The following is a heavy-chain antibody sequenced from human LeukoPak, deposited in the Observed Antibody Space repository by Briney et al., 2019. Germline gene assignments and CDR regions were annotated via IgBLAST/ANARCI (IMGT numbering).Heavy chain of an antibody. V-gene: IGHV4-34*01. CDR3: AKVYSSSSRDAFDV. D-gene: IGHD6-6*01. CDR2: INHSGST. CDR1: GESFSGYY. Sequence: SETLSLTCAVYGESFSGYYWSWVRQSPRKGLEWIGEINHSGSTNYNSSLKSRVTISVDTSKSQFSLRLSSVTAADTAVYYCAKVYSSSSRDAFDVWGQGTMVTVSS. J-gene: IGHJ3*01.